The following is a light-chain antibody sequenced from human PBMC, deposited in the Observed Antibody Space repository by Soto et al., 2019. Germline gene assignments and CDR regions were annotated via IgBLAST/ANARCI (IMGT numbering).Light chain of an antibody. V-gene: IGKV1-39*01. CDR3: QQTYSTPLT. J-gene: IGKJ4*01. Sequence: DIQMTQSPSSLSASVGDRVTITCRASQSINNYLNWYQHKPGKAPKLLVYAASNLQSGVPPTFSGSASGTDFTLTISSLQPEDFATYYCQQTYSTPLTFGGGTKVEIK. CDR1: QSINNY. CDR2: AAS.